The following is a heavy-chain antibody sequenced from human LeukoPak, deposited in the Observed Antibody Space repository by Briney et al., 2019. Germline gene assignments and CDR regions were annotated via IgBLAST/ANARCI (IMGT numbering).Heavy chain of an antibody. CDR3: AKGQLRFDY. D-gene: IGHD2-2*01. CDR1: GFTFSSYA. CDR2: ISGSGGST. V-gene: IGHV3-23*01. J-gene: IGHJ4*02. Sequence: GGSLRLSCAASGFTFSSYAMSWVRQAPGKGLEWVSAISGSGGSTYYADSVKGRFTITRDNSKNTLYLPTNSLRAEDTAVYYCAKGQLRFDYWGQGTLVTVSS.